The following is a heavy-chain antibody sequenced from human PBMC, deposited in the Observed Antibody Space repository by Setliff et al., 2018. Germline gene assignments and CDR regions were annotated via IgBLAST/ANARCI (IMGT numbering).Heavy chain of an antibody. Sequence: SETLSLTCTVSGFSISSGYFWGWIRQPPGKGLEWIGTISHSGSTNYNPSLKSRVTISVDTSKNQFSLKLSSVTAADTALYYCTVYNTGSSKDHYWGQGTPVTVSS. D-gene: IGHD2-8*02. CDR2: ISHSGST. CDR3: TVYNTGSSKDHY. J-gene: IGHJ4*02. V-gene: IGHV4-38-2*02. CDR1: GFSISSGYF.